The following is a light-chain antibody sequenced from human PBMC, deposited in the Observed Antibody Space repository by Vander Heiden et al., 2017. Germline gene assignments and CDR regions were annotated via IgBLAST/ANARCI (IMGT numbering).Light chain of an antibody. Sequence: PPPSFVSASVGDRVTITCRASQLSSCWLAWYQQKPEKAPKLLIYAASTLQNGVPLRFGGSESGTDFTLTISSLQPEDSATYYCQQADSLPPAFGQGTKLEVK. V-gene: IGKV1-12*01. CDR3: QQADSLPPA. J-gene: IGKJ2*01. CDR2: AAS. CDR1: QLSSCW.